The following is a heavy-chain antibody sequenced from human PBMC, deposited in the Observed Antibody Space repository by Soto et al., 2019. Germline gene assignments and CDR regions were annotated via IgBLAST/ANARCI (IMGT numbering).Heavy chain of an antibody. CDR3: ATTAASAHFDH. CDR1: GITFEDYA. CDR2: VSGNGLSE. Sequence: EVRLLESGGGLVQPGGSLRLSCAASGITFEDYAISWVRQAPGKGMEWVSDVSGNGLSEHYADSVEDRFTISRDNSKHTVSLQMNSLRADDTAVYYCATTAASAHFDHWGQGILVTVSS. J-gene: IGHJ4*02. D-gene: IGHD6-13*01. V-gene: IGHV3-23*01.